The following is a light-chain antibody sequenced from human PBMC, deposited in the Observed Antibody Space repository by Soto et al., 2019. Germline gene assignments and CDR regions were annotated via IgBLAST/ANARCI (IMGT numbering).Light chain of an antibody. Sequence: QSVLTQPASVSGSPGQSITISCTGTSSDVSGYNYVSWYQQHPGKAPKLMIYEVSYRPSGVSNRFSGSKSGNTASLTISGLQAEDEADYYCSSYTSSSTYVFGTGTKVTVL. J-gene: IGLJ1*01. CDR2: EVS. V-gene: IGLV2-14*01. CDR1: SSDVSGYNY. CDR3: SSYTSSSTYV.